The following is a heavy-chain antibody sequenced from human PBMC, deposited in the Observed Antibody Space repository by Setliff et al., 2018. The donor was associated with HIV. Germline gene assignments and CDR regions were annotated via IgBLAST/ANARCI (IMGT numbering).Heavy chain of an antibody. Sequence: PGGSLRLSCAASGFTFSSYAMSWVRQAPGKGLEWVSAISGSGGSTYYADSVKGRFTISRDNSKNTLYLQMNSLRAEDTAVYYCAKDYYDSSGYYSLMCDYWGQGTLVTVS. CDR2: ISGSGGST. D-gene: IGHD3-22*01. J-gene: IGHJ4*02. CDR1: GFTFSSYA. CDR3: AKDYYDSSGYYSLMCDY. V-gene: IGHV3-23*01.